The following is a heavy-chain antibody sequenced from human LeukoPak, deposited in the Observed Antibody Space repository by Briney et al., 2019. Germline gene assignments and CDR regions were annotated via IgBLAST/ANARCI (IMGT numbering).Heavy chain of an antibody. V-gene: IGHV3-9*03. CDR3: ATFDY. CDR2: ISWNSGSI. J-gene: IGHJ4*02. CDR1: GFTFDDYA. Sequence: PGRSLRLSCAASGFTFDDYAMHWVRQAPGKGLEWVSGISWNSGSIGYADSVKGRFTISRDNAKNSLYLQMNSLRAEDMALYYCATFDYWGQGTLVTVFS.